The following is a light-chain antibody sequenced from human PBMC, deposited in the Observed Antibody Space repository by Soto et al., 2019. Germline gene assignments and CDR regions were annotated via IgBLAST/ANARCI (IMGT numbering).Light chain of an antibody. CDR3: QQYDSSPWT. CDR2: GAS. J-gene: IGKJ1*01. CDR1: QSISSSY. V-gene: IGKV3-20*01. Sequence: EIVLTQSPGTLSLSPGERATLSCRASQSISSSYLAWYQQKPGQAPRLLVSGASSRATGIPDRFSGSGSGTDFTLTIIRLEHEDLAVYFCQQYDSSPWTFGQGTKVEIK.